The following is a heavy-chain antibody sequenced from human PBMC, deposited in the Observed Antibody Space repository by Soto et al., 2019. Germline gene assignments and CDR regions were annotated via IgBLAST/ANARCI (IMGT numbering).Heavy chain of an antibody. J-gene: IGHJ5*02. Sequence: QVQLQESGPGLVKPSQTLSLTCTVSGGSISSGGYYWSWIRQHPGKGLEWIGYIYYSGSTYYNPSLKSRVTISVDKSKNQFSLKLSSVTAADTAVYYCARGIAVAANWFDPWGQGTLVTVSS. CDR3: ARGIAVAANWFDP. CDR2: IYYSGST. D-gene: IGHD6-19*01. CDR1: GGSISSGGYY. V-gene: IGHV4-31*03.